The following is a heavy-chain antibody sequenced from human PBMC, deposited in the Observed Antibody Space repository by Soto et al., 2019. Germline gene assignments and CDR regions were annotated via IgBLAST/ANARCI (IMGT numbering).Heavy chain of an antibody. CDR2: THYSGGA. V-gene: IGHV4-59*08. Sequence: QVQLHESGPGLVKPSETLSLTCTVSGGSFNDYYWSWIRQPPGQGLEWVGYTHYSGGAIYSPSLKSRVIMSVDTSKNQISLTLNSVTAADTAVHFCASGSPSTDCSSGFCYPVARYFYMDVWGKGTVVTVSS. D-gene: IGHD2-8*01. J-gene: IGHJ6*03. CDR1: GGSFNDYY. CDR3: ASGSPSTDCSSGFCYPVARYFYMDV.